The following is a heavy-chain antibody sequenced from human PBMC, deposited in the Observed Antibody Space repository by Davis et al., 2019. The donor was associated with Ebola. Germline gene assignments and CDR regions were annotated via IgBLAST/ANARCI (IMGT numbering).Heavy chain of an antibody. V-gene: IGHV4-39*01. D-gene: IGHD3-3*01. CDR1: GGSISSSSYY. CDR2: IYYSGST. Sequence: MPGGSLRLSCTVSGGSISSSSYYWGWIRQPPGKGLEWIGSIYYSGSTYYNPSLKSRVTISVDTSKNQFSLKLSSVTAADTAVYYCARSAFWSGYYVYYYGMDVWGKGTTVTVSS. CDR3: ARSAFWSGYYVYYYGMDV. J-gene: IGHJ6*04.